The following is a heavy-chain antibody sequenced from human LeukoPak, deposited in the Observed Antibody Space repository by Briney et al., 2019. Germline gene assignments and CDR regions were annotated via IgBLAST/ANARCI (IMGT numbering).Heavy chain of an antibody. CDR2: IKQDGSEK. J-gene: IGHJ4*02. V-gene: IGHV3-7*01. CDR1: GFTFSSYW. D-gene: IGHD3-22*01. CDR3: ARALGFYYDSSGNYDLDY. Sequence: GGSLRLSCAASGFTFSSYWMSWVRQAPGKGLEWVANIKQDGSEKYYVDSVKGRFTISRDNAKNSLYLQMNSLRAEDTAVYYCARALGFYYDSSGNYDLDYWGQGTLVTVSS.